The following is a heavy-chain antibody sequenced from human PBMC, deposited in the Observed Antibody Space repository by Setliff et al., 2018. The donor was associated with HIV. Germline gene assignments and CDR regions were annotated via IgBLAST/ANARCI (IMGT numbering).Heavy chain of an antibody. CDR1: GFTFYSYA. J-gene: IGHJ4*02. D-gene: IGHD2-21*02. CDR2: MSGSTGDT. CDR3: AKDQIYCGGDCFPHFFDY. V-gene: IGHV3-23*01. Sequence: GGSLRLSCAASGFTFYSYAMSWVRQAPGKGLEWVATMSGSTGDTYYADSVKGRFTISRDNSKNTLYLQMNSLRAEDTAVYYCAKDQIYCGGDCFPHFFDYWGQGTLVTVSS.